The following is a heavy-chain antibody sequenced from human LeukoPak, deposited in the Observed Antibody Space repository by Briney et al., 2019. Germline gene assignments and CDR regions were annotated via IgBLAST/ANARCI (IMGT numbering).Heavy chain of an antibody. D-gene: IGHD3-10*01. Sequence: PGGSLRLSCAASGLTFDDYAMHWVRRAPGKGLEWVSGISWNSGSIGYADSVKGRFTISRDNAKNSLYLQMNSLRAEDTAVYYCANLWFGELFSDWGQGTLVTVSS. J-gene: IGHJ4*02. CDR3: ANLWFGELFSD. CDR2: ISWNSGSI. V-gene: IGHV3-9*01. CDR1: GLTFDDYA.